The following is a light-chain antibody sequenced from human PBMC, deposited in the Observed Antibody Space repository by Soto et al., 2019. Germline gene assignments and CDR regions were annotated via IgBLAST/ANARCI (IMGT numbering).Light chain of an antibody. CDR2: VNSDGSH. CDR3: QTWGTGAPYV. Sequence: QSVLTQSPSASASLGASIRLTCTLSSGHSSYAIAWHQQQPEKGPRYLMKVNSDGSHSKGDGIPDRFSGSSSGTERYLTISSLQSEDEADYYCQTWGTGAPYVFGIGTKLTVL. J-gene: IGLJ1*01. CDR1: SGHSSYA. V-gene: IGLV4-69*01.